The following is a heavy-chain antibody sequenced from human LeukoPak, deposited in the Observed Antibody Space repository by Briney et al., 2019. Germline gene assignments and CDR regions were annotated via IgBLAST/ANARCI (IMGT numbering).Heavy chain of an antibody. D-gene: IGHD2/OR15-2a*01. CDR2: INHSGST. J-gene: IGHJ4*02. Sequence: TSETLSLTCAVYGGSFSGYYWSWIRQPPGKGLEWIGEINHSGSTNYNPSLKSRVTISVDTSKNQFSLKLSSVTAADTAVYYCARGPRFWAFDYWGQGTLVTVSS. CDR1: GGSFSGYY. V-gene: IGHV4-34*01. CDR3: ARGPRFWAFDY.